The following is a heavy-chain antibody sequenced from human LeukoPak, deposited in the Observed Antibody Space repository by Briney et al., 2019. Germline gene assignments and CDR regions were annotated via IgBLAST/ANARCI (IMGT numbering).Heavy chain of an antibody. CDR1: GFTFEDYA. J-gene: IGHJ4*02. CDR2: IRSKEFGRTT. Sequence: GGSLRLSCTTSGFTFEDYAMTWVRQAPGKGLEWVGFIRSKEFGRTTEYAASVKGRFTVSRDDSRGIAYLQMNSLKSEDTATYYCARSITGTGWKYYFDHWGQGTLITVSS. V-gene: IGHV3-49*04. CDR3: ARSITGTGWKYYFDH. D-gene: IGHD1-14*01.